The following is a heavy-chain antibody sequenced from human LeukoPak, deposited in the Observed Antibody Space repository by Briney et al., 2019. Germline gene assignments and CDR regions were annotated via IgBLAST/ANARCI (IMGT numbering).Heavy chain of an antibody. CDR3: ASNEGFRGSGPHLYYFDY. V-gene: IGHV1-18*01. Sequence: ASVKVSCKASGYTFTSYGISWVRQAPGQGLEWMGWISAYNGITNYAQKLQGRVTMTTDTSTSTAYMELSSLRSEDTAVYYCASNEGFRGSGPHLYYFDYWGQGTLVTVSS. CDR2: ISAYNGIT. D-gene: IGHD6-19*01. J-gene: IGHJ4*02. CDR1: GYTFTSYG.